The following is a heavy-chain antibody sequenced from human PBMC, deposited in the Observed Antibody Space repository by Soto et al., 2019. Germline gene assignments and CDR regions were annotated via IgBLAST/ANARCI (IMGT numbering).Heavy chain of an antibody. V-gene: IGHV4-39*01. D-gene: IGHD5-12*01. Sequence: QLQLQESGPGLVKPSETLSLTCTVSGGSISSSSYYWGWIRQPPGKGLEWIGSIYYSGSTYYNPSLKSRVTISVDTSKNQFSLKLSSVTAADTAVYYCARQRGYDRVGWFDPWGQGTLVTVSS. CDR1: GGSISSSSYY. J-gene: IGHJ5*02. CDR2: IYYSGST. CDR3: ARQRGYDRVGWFDP.